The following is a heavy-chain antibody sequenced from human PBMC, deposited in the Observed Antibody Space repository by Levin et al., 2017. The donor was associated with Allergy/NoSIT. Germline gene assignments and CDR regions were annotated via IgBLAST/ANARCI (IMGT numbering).Heavy chain of an antibody. V-gene: IGHV3-30*18. CDR2: ISYDGTNR. CDR3: AKDFDTSGTAPDY. Sequence: GGSLRLSCAASGFTFSAYGMHWVRQAPGKGLEWLTSISYDGTNRYYADSVRCRITISRDNSKNTLSLQMARLRAEDTAVYYCAKDFDTSGTAPDYWGQGALVTVSS. D-gene: IGHD3-22*01. CDR1: GFTFSAYG. J-gene: IGHJ4*02.